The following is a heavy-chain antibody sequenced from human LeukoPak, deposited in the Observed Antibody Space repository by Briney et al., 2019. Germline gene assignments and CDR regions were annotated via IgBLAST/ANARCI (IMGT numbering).Heavy chain of an antibody. Sequence: SETLSLTCAVYGGSFSGYYWSWIRQPPRKGLEWIGEINHSVSTNYNPSPKSRVTISVDTSKNQFSLKLSSVTAADTAVYYCARGGIVGATIDYWGQGTLVTVSS. J-gene: IGHJ4*02. CDR2: INHSVST. D-gene: IGHD1-26*01. CDR1: GGSFSGYY. V-gene: IGHV4-34*01. CDR3: ARGGIVGATIDY.